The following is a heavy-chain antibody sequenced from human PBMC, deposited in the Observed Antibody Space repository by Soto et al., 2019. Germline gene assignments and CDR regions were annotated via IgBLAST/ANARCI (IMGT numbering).Heavy chain of an antibody. D-gene: IGHD6-6*01. V-gene: IGHV6-1*01. Sequence: PSQTLSLTCAISGDSVSSNSAAWNWIRQSPSRGLEWLGRTYYRSKWYNDYAVSVKSRITINPDTSKNQFSLQLNSVPPEDTAVYYCSRDPAPWVEAARLFDFRGQGXLVPVYS. J-gene: IGHJ4*02. CDR1: GDSVSSNSAA. CDR3: SRDPAPWVEAARLFDF. CDR2: TYYRSKWYN.